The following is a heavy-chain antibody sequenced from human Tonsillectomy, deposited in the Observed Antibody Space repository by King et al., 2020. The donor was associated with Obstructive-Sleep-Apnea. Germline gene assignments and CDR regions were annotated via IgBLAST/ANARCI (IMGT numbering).Heavy chain of an antibody. CDR2: ISSNGNTI. J-gene: IGHJ4*02. CDR1: GLSFSDYY. D-gene: IGHD1-26*01. V-gene: IGHV3-11*01. Sequence: VQLVESGGGLVKPGGSLRLSCAVSGLSFSDYYMSGMRQVPGKALEWVSYISSNGNTIYYADSVKGRFTISRDSAKKSLYLQMNGLRAEDTALYYCARSGSYTPFDYWGQGILVTVSS. CDR3: ARSGSYTPFDY.